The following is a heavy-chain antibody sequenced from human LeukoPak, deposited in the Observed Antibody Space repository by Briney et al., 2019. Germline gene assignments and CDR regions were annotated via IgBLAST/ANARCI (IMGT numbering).Heavy chain of an antibody. D-gene: IGHD3-10*01. CDR2: IYTSGST. Sequence: SETLSLTCTVSGGSISSYYWSWIRQPAGKGLEWIGRIYTSGSTNYNPSLKSRATISVDKSKNQFSLKLSSVTAADTAVYYCARGDYYYMDVWGKGTTVTVSS. J-gene: IGHJ6*03. CDR3: ARGDYYYMDV. V-gene: IGHV4-4*07. CDR1: GGSISSYY.